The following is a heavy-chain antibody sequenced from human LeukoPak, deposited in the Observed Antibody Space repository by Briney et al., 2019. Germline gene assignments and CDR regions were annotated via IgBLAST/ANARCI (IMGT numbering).Heavy chain of an antibody. J-gene: IGHJ3*02. CDR3: ARLVGATTGDAFDI. V-gene: IGHV3-21*01. CDR2: ISTSSSYI. D-gene: IGHD1-26*01. Sequence: GGSLRLSCAASGFTFSSYSMNWVRQAPGKGLEWVPSISTSSSYIYYADSVKGRFTISRDNAKNSLYLQMNSLRAEDTAVYYCARLVGATTGDAFDIWGQGTMVTVSS. CDR1: GFTFSSYS.